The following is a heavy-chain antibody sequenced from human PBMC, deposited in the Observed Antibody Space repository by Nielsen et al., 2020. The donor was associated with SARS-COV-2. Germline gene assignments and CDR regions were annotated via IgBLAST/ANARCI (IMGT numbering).Heavy chain of an antibody. Sequence: SETLSLTCTVSGGSISSSSYYWGWIRQPPGKGLEWIGSIYYSGSTYYNPSLKSRVTISVDTSQNQFSLKLSSVTAADTAVYYCARRVDLIYAYVWGSYRHYSDYFDYWGQGTLVTVSS. V-gene: IGHV4-39*07. CDR2: IYYSGST. D-gene: IGHD3-16*02. J-gene: IGHJ4*02. CDR1: GGSISSSSYY. CDR3: ARRVDLIYAYVWGSYRHYSDYFDY.